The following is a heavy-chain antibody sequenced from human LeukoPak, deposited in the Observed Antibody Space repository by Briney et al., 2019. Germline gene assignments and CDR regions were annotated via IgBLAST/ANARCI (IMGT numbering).Heavy chain of an antibody. CDR1: GFMFSAYG. V-gene: IGHV3-30*18. CDR2: TSYDGGNT. D-gene: IGHD3-10*01. J-gene: IGHJ6*02. CDR3: AKDSSSGSSYYFHGMDV. Sequence: GGSLRLSCAASGFMFSAYGMHWVRRAPGKGLEWLAVTSYDGGNTYYAASVKGRFTISRDNSNNTLDLQMNSLRAEDTAVYYCAKDSSSGSSYYFHGMDVWGQGTTVIVSS.